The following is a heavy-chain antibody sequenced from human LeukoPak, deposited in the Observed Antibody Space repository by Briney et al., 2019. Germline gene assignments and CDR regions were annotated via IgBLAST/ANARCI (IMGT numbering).Heavy chain of an antibody. Sequence: PGGSLRLSCAASGFTFSNYGMHWVRQAPGKGLEWVAFIRNDGSNKYFAGSVKGRIIISRDNSKNTMYLRMNSLRAEDTAVYYCAKWDRYCSGDSCYYHYFDYWGQGTLATVSS. V-gene: IGHV3-30*02. CDR2: IRNDGSNK. CDR1: GFTFSNYG. J-gene: IGHJ4*02. CDR3: AKWDRYCSGDSCYYHYFDY. D-gene: IGHD2-15*01.